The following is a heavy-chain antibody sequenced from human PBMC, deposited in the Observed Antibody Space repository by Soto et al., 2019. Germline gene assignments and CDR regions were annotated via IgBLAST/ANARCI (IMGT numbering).Heavy chain of an antibody. CDR2: INTSGNT. CDR1: GGSISSYY. D-gene: IGHD3-10*01. CDR3: ASFYDSGSGAAFHI. Sequence: QVQLQESGPGLVKPSETLSLTCTVSGGSISSYYWSWIRQPAGKGLEWIGRINTSGNTNCNPSLKSRVTMSVDTSKNQCSLKLSSVTAADTAVYYCASFYDSGSGAAFHIWGQGTMVTVSS. J-gene: IGHJ3*02. V-gene: IGHV4-4*07.